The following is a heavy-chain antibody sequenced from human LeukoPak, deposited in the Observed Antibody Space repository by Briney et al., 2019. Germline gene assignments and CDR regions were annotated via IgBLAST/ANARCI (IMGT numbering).Heavy chain of an antibody. D-gene: IGHD2-15*01. CDR2: INPNSGGT. CDR3: ARDHANCSGGSCLSY. Sequence: WASVKVSCKASGYTFTGYYMHWVRQAPGQGLEWMGWINPNSGGTNYAQKFQGRVTMTRDTSISTAYMELSRLRSDDTAVYYCARDHANCSGGSCLSYWGQGTLVTVSS. V-gene: IGHV1-2*02. CDR1: GYTFTGYY. J-gene: IGHJ4*02.